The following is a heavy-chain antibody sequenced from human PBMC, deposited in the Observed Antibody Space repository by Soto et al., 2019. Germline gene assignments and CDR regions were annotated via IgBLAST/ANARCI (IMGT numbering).Heavy chain of an antibody. J-gene: IGHJ6*03. D-gene: IGHD2-21*01. CDR2: IIPIQGKA. V-gene: IGHV1-69*02. Sequence: QVQLVQSGAELKKPGSSVKVSCEASGGSFTSYSFTWVRQAPGQGLEWMGRIIPIQGKANYALKFQDRVTITADRSTRTVDMELTSLRPEDTAVYFCAKSLLFVDHGYMDVWGKGTPVTVSS. CDR1: GGSFTSYS. CDR3: AKSLLFVDHGYMDV.